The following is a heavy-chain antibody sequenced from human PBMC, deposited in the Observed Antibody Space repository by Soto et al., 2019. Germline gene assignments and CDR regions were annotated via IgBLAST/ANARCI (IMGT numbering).Heavy chain of an antibody. J-gene: IGHJ3*01. CDR1: GDSISTYY. CDR3: AILGFGSSPGAFDV. V-gene: IGHV4-59*08. Sequence: QVQLQESGPGLMKPSETLSLTCTVTGDSISTYYWSWIRQSPEKGLEWIGYIYHTGRTNYSPSLRSRVTMSVDTSRIQFSMRLIPLTAADTAVYYCAILGFGSSPGAFDVWGQVTRVTVSS. D-gene: IGHD6-6*01. CDR2: IYHTGRT.